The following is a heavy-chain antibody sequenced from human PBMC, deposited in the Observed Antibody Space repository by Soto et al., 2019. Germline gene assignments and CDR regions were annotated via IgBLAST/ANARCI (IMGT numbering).Heavy chain of an antibody. CDR3: ARLPRYKALRFFEWLLPHEALDI. CDR2: IFSNDEK. D-gene: IGHD3-3*01. J-gene: IGHJ3*02. V-gene: IGHV2-26*01. Sequence: QVTLKESGPVLVKPTETLTLTCTVSGFSLSNARMGVSWIRQPPWKALEWLAHIFSNDEKSYTTSLECRLTTAKKTSKSRGVLTMTNVGTVGTATYVSARLPRYKALRFFEWLLPHEALDIWGQGTMVTVSS. CDR1: GFSLSNARMG.